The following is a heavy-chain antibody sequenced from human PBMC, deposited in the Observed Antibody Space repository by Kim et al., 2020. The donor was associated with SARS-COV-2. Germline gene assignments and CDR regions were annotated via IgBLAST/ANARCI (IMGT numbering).Heavy chain of an antibody. J-gene: IGHJ4*02. V-gene: IGHV4-30-4*01. CDR1: GGSISSGDYY. CDR2: IYYSGST. D-gene: IGHD3-16*01. CDR3: ARAGRPKYELALESLSHNYFDY. Sequence: SETLSLTCTVSGGSISSGDYYWSWIRQPPGKGLEWIGYIYYSGSTYYNPSLKSRVTISVDTSKNQFSLKLSSVTAADTAVYYCARAGRPKYELALESLSHNYFDYWGQGTLVTVSS.